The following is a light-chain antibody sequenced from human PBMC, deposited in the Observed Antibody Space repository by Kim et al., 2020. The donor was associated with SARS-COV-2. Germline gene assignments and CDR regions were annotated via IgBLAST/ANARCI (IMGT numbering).Light chain of an antibody. V-gene: IGLV2-18*02. CDR3: SSYTSRSTWV. CDR1: SSDVGSYSR. J-gene: IGLJ3*02. Sequence: QSALTQPPSVSGSPGQSVTISCTGTSSDVGSYSRVSWYQQPPGTAPKLMIYEVSNRPSGVPDRFSGSKSGNTASLTISGLQAEDEADYYCSSYTSRSTWVFGGGTQLTVL. CDR2: EVS.